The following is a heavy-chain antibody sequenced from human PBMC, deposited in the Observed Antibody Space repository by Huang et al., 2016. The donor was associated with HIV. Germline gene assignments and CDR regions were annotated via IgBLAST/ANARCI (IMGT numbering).Heavy chain of an antibody. CDR3: ARRRRGGFDI. CDR1: RYNFAGYW. D-gene: IGHD2-15*01. CDR2: IYFDESDA. J-gene: IGHJ3*02. V-gene: IGHV5-51*03. Sequence: EVQLVQSGAEVKRPGESLKISCKGSRYNFAGYWIGWVRQMPGKGLEWMGSIYFDESDARYSPSLQGQVTISADTSLYSSYLQWTSRRASDTAIFYCARRRRGGFDIWGQGTLVTVSS.